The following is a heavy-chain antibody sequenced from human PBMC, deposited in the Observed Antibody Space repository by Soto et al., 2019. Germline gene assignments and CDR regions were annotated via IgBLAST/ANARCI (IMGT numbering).Heavy chain of an antibody. Sequence: GGSLRLSCAASGFTFSTYGMHWVRQAPGKGLEWVAVMWYDGTNEKYADSVKGRFTISRDNSKSTLYLQMNSLRAEDTGVYYCARTDCSSSTCPSDLVGATMMDYWGHGTHVSVSA. CDR2: MWYDGTNE. CDR1: GFTFSTYG. D-gene: IGHD2-2*01. V-gene: IGHV3-33*01. J-gene: IGHJ4*01. CDR3: ARTDCSSSTCPSDLVGATMMDY.